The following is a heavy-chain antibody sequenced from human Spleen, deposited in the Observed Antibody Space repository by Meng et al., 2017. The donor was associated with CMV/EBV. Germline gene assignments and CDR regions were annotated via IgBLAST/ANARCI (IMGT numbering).Heavy chain of an antibody. CDR3: ARDGMWSGPFDF. V-gene: IGHV3-7*01. J-gene: IGHJ4*02. Sequence: LSLTCAASGFTFGDYYMSWVRQAPGKGLEWMATIKKDGSEGYYVDAVKGRFTISRDNAKTSLFLQMNSLRAEDTAMYYCARDGMWSGPFDFWGQGALVTVSS. CDR1: GFTFGDYY. D-gene: IGHD3-3*01. CDR2: IKKDGSEG.